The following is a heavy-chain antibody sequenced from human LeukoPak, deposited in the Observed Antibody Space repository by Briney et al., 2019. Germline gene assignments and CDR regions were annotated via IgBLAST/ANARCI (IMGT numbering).Heavy chain of an antibody. V-gene: IGHV1-46*01. CDR1: GYTFTSYY. D-gene: IGHD3-3*01. CDR3: ARSFLARDYYYGMDV. J-gene: IGHJ6*02. Sequence: ASVKVSCKASGYTFTSYYMHWVRQAPGQGLEWMGIINPSGGSTSYAQKFQGRVTMTRDTYTSTVSMELSSLRSEDTAVYYCARSFLARDYYYGMDVCGQGTTGIVSS. CDR2: INPSGGST.